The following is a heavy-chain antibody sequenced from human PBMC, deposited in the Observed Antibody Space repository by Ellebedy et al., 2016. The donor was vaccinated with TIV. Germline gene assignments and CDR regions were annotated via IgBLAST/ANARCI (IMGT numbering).Heavy chain of an antibody. V-gene: IGHV1-46*01. Sequence: ASVKVSCXASGYTFTSYGISWVRQAPGQGLEWMGIINPSGGSTSYAQKFQGRVTMTRDTSTSTVYMELSSLRSEDTAVYYCARDAGELLGGLFDYWGQGTLVTVSS. D-gene: IGHD1-26*01. CDR1: GYTFTSYG. CDR3: ARDAGELLGGLFDY. J-gene: IGHJ4*02. CDR2: INPSGGST.